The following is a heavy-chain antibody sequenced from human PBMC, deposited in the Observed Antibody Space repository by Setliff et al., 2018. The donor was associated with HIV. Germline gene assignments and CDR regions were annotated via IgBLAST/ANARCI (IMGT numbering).Heavy chain of an antibody. V-gene: IGHV4-39*01. Sequence: PSETPSLTCTVSGGSISSSSYYWGWIRQPPGKGLEWIGNIYYSGSTYYNPSLKSRVTISVDTSRNQFSLKLKSVTAADTAVYYCARHRYYDILFDPWGQGTLVTVSS. D-gene: IGHD3-9*01. CDR1: GGSISSSSYY. CDR3: ARHRYYDILFDP. CDR2: IYYSGST. J-gene: IGHJ5*02.